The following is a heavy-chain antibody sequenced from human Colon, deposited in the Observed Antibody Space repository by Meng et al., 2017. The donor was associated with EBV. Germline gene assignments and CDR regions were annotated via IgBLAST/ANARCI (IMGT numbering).Heavy chain of an antibody. CDR2: IIPISGTA. J-gene: IGHJ4*02. D-gene: IGHD4-17*01. CDR3: ARQYGDYEGPFDY. V-gene: IGHV1-69*06. CDR1: GGTFSNYA. Sequence: QVQLVQSGAEVKKPGSSVKVFCKASGGTFSNYAISWVRQAPGQGLEWMGGIIPISGTANHAQKFQGRVTIIADKSTSTVYMELSSLRSEDTAVYYCARQYGDYEGPFDYWGQGTLVTVSS.